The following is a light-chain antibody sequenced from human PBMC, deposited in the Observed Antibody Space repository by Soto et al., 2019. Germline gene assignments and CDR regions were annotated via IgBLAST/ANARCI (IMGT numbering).Light chain of an antibody. CDR1: QSISSW. Sequence: DIQMTQSPSTLSASVGDRVTITCRASQSISSWLAWYQQKPGKAPNLLIYKASSIESGVPSRFSGSGSGTEFTLTISSLQPDDFATYYCQQYNNYPRTFGQGTKVEI. CDR2: KAS. V-gene: IGKV1-5*03. CDR3: QQYNNYPRT. J-gene: IGKJ1*01.